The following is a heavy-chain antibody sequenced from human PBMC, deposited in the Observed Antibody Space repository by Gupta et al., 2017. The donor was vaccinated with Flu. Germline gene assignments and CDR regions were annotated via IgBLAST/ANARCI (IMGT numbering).Heavy chain of an antibody. CDR2: IKSKTDGGTT. Sequence: EVQLVESGGGLVKPGGSLRLSCAASGFTFSNAWMSWVRQAPGKGLEWVGRIKSKTDGGTTDYAAPVKGRFTISRDDSKNTLYLQMNSLKTEDTAVYYGTTGSLYCSSTSCYGDYWGQGTLVTVSS. CDR3: TTGSLYCSSTSCYGDY. CDR1: GFTFSNAW. D-gene: IGHD2-2*01. J-gene: IGHJ4*02. V-gene: IGHV3-15*01.